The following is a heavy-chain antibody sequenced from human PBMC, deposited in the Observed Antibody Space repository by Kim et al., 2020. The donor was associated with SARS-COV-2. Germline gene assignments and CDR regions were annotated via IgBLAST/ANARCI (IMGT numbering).Heavy chain of an antibody. D-gene: IGHD3-10*01. Sequence: GGSLRLSCEGSGFTLSSYWMSWVRQAPGKGLEWLANINQDGSEKYYVGSVKGRFTISRDNAQNSLYLQMNDLRVDDTAVYFCARGPLPHYGAGSPFDWFDPWGQGTLVIVSS. CDR2: INQDGSEK. CDR3: ARGPLPHYGAGSPFDWFDP. CDR1: GFTLSSYW. V-gene: IGHV3-7*03. J-gene: IGHJ5*02.